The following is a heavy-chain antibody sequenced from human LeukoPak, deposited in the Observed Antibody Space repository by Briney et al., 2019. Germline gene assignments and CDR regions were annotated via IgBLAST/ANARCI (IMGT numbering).Heavy chain of an antibody. CDR2: ISNSGGTI. CDR3: ARAYSSSLLDY. J-gene: IGHJ4*02. D-gene: IGHD6-13*01. V-gene: IGHV3-11*01. Sequence: GGSPRLSCAASGFTFSDYYMSWVRQAPGKGLEWITYISNSGGTIYYADSVKGRFTISRDNAKNSLYLQMNSLRAEDSALYYCARAYSSSLLDYWGQGTLVTVSS. CDR1: GFTFSDYY.